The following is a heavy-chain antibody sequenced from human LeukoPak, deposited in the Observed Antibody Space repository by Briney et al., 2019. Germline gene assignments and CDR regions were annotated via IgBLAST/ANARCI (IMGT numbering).Heavy chain of an antibody. CDR2: ISAYNGNT. V-gene: IGHV1-18*01. D-gene: IGHD2-2*02. Sequence: AASVKVSCKASGYTFTSYGISWVRQAPGQGLEWMGWISAYNGNTNYAQKLQGRVTMTTDTSTSTAYMELRSLRSDDTAVYYCARDRLPATAIPSAVWFDPWGQGTLVTVSS. J-gene: IGHJ5*02. CDR1: GYTFTSYG. CDR3: ARDRLPATAIPSAVWFDP.